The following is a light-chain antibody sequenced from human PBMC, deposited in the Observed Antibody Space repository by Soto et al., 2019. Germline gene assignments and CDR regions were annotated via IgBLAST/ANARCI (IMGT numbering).Light chain of an antibody. CDR1: QSVSSN. CDR2: GAS. Sequence: IGMTQSPAALSVSPGARATLSCRASQSVSSNLAWYQQKPGQAPRLLIYGASTRATGIPARFSGSGSGTEFTLTISSLQSEDFAVYYCQQYNNWPRTFGQGTKVDI. J-gene: IGKJ1*01. V-gene: IGKV3-15*01. CDR3: QQYNNWPRT.